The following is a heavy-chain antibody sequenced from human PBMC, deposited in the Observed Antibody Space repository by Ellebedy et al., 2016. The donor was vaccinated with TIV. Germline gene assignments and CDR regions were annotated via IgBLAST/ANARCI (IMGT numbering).Heavy chain of an antibody. CDR1: GYTFTSYD. V-gene: IGHV1-8*01. CDR2: MNPNSGNT. CDR3: ARGRGGRELTRLFDY. D-gene: IGHD1-26*01. J-gene: IGHJ4*02. Sequence: ASVKVSXKASGYTFTSYDINWVRQATGQGLEWMGWMNPNSGNTGYAQQFQGRVTMTRNTSISTAYMELSSLRSEDTAVYYCARGRGGRELTRLFDYWGQGTLVTVSS.